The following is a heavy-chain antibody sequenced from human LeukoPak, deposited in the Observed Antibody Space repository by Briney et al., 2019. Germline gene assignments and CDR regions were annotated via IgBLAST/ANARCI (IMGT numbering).Heavy chain of an antibody. V-gene: IGHV3-30-3*01. CDR2: ISYDGSNK. Sequence: PGGSLRLSCAASGFTFCSYAMHWVRQAPGKGLEWVAVISYDGSNKYYADSVKGRFTISRDNSKNTLYLQMNSLRAEDTAVYYCVRVDYGDYEPFDYWGQGTLVTVSS. D-gene: IGHD4-17*01. CDR1: GFTFCSYA. J-gene: IGHJ4*02. CDR3: VRVDYGDYEPFDY.